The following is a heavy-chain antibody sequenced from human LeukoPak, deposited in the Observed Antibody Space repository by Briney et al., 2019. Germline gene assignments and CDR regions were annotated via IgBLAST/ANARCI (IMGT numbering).Heavy chain of an antibody. D-gene: IGHD6-19*01. CDR3: ARLHSSGWYHYFDC. J-gene: IGHJ4*02. Sequence: GESLKISCKGSGYYFTSYWIGWVRQMPGKGLEWMGIIYPGDSETRYSPSLQGQVTISVDKSTNTAYLQWSTLKASDTAMYYCARLHSSGWYHYFDCWGQGTLVTVSS. CDR1: GYYFTSYW. V-gene: IGHV5-51*01. CDR2: IYPGDSET.